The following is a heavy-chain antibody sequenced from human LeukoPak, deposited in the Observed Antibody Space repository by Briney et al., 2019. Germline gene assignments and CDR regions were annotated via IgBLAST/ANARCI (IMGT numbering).Heavy chain of an antibody. D-gene: IGHD2-21*01. J-gene: IGHJ4*02. CDR2: ISGSGGST. Sequence: GGSLRLSCAASGFTFSSYAMSWVRQAPGKGLEWVSAISGSGGSTYYADSVKGRFTISRDNSKNTLYLQMNSLRAEDTAVYYCAKVRRLTAYSGGDCYPHFDYWGQGTLVTVSS. CDR3: AKVRRLTAYSGGDCYPHFDY. CDR1: GFTFSSYA. V-gene: IGHV3-23*01.